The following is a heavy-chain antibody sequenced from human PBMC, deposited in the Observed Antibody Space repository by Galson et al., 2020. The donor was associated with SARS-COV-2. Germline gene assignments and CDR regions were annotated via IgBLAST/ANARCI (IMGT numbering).Heavy chain of an antibody. Sequence: SVKVSCKASGGTFSSYAISWVRQAPGKGLEWMGGIIPILGIANYAQKFQGRVTITADKSTSTAYMELSSLRSEDTAVYYCARGAAIGTPRRHNYYYYYGMDVWGQGTTVTVSS. CDR3: ARGAAIGTPRRHNYYYYYGMDV. CDR1: GGTFSSYA. D-gene: IGHD2-2*01. V-gene: IGHV1-69*10. J-gene: IGHJ6*02. CDR2: IIPILGIA.